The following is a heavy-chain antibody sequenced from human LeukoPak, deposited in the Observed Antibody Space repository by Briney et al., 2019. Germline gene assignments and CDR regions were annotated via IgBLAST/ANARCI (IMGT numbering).Heavy chain of an antibody. CDR2: INHSGST. V-gene: IGHV4-34*01. Sequence: SETLSLTCAVYGGSFSGYYWSWIRQPPGKGLEWIGEINHSGSTNYNPSLKSRVTISVDTSKNQFSLKLSSVTAADTAVYYCARGVRGLTTVRGVRPTYFDYWGQGTLVTVSS. J-gene: IGHJ4*02. CDR1: GGSFSGYY. D-gene: IGHD3-10*01. CDR3: ARGVRGLTTVRGVRPTYFDY.